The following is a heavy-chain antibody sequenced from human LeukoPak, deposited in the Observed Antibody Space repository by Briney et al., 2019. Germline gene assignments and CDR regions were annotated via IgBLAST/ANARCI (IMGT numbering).Heavy chain of an antibody. CDR2: IKPDGSQK. CDR3: ASDLNGAGG. V-gene: IGHV3-7*01. D-gene: IGHD4/OR15-4a*01. J-gene: IGHJ4*02. CDR1: GLSFSGTW. Sequence: GGSLRLSCATSGLSFSGTWMTWVRQAPGKGLECVANIKPDGSQKYYLDSVKGRFTVSRDNAKNSLYPQMNSLRVEDTAIYFCASDLNGAGGWGQGTLVTVSS.